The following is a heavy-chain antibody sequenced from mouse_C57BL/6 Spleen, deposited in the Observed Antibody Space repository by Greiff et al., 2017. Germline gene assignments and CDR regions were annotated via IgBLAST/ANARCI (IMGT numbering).Heavy chain of an antibody. J-gene: IGHJ2*01. D-gene: IGHD2-2*01. Sequence: EVKLLESGPGMVKPSQSLSLTCTVTGYSITSGYDWHWIRHFPGNKLEWMGYISYSGSTNYNPSLKSRISITHDTSKNHFFLKLNSVTTEDTATYYCARMGYDYFDDWGQGTTLTVSS. CDR3: ARMGYDYFDD. CDR1: GYSITSGYD. CDR2: ISYSGST. V-gene: IGHV3-1*01.